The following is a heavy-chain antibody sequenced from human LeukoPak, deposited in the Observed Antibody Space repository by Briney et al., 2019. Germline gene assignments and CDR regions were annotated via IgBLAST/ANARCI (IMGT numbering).Heavy chain of an antibody. CDR2: IYRDSSVI. CDR3: ARYGSGSKYRDPFDS. J-gene: IGHJ4*02. D-gene: IGHD3-10*01. V-gene: IGHV3-48*01. Sequence: GGSLRLSCVASGFNFEEYAMNWVRQAPGKGLEWISCIYRDSSVIHYADSVRGRFTVSRDNGKNSVYLQMNSLRADDTAVYFCARYGSGSKYRDPFDSWGQGTLVTVSS. CDR1: GFNFEEYA.